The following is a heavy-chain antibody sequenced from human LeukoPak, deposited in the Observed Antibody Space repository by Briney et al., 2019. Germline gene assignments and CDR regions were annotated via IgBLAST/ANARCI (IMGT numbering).Heavy chain of an antibody. CDR3: ARGDPFDY. D-gene: IGHD2-21*01. Sequence: GRSLRLSCAASGFTFRSYAMHWVRQAPGKGLEWEAAISYDGSNKKYADSVKGRFTISRDNSKNTLYLQMNSLRAEDTAVYYCARGDPFDYWGQGTLVTVSS. V-gene: IGHV3-30*04. CDR1: GFTFRSYA. CDR2: ISYDGSNK. J-gene: IGHJ4*02.